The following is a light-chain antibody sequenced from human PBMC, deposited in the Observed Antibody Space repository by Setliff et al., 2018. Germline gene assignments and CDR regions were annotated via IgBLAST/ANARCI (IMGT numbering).Light chain of an antibody. CDR2: EVS. CDR3: CSYTGRSYV. CDR1: SSDVGGYNY. Sequence: QSALTQPPSASGSPGQSVTISCTGTSSDVGGYNYVSWYQQHPGKAPKLMIYEVSKRPSGVPDRFSGSKSGNTVSLTVSGLQAEDEADYYCCSYTGRSYVFGSGTKVTVL. V-gene: IGLV2-8*01. J-gene: IGLJ1*01.